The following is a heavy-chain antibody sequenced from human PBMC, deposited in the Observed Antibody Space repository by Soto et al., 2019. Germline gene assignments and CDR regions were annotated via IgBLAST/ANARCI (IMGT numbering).Heavy chain of an antibody. Sequence: SQTLSLTCAISGDSVSSNSAAWNLIRQSPSRGLEWLCRTYYRSKWYNDYAVSVKSRITINPDTSKNQFSLQLNSVTPEDTAVYYCAIPAYDFWSGYYTTFDYWGQGTLVTVSS. J-gene: IGHJ4*02. D-gene: IGHD3-3*01. CDR2: TYYRSKWYN. CDR1: GDSVSSNSAA. CDR3: AIPAYDFWSGYYTTFDY. V-gene: IGHV6-1*01.